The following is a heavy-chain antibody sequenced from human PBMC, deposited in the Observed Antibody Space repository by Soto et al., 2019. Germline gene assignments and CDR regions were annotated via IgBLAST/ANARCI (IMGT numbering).Heavy chain of an antibody. J-gene: IGHJ4*02. D-gene: IGHD6-19*01. Sequence: EVQLVESGGGLVKPGGSLRLSCAASGFTFSSYSMNWVRQAPGKGLEWVSSISSSSSYIYYADSVKGRFTISRDNAKNPLYLQMNSLRAEDTAVYYCARDQEAVAGTYPFDYWGQGTLVTVSS. CDR2: ISSSSSYI. CDR3: ARDQEAVAGTYPFDY. V-gene: IGHV3-21*01. CDR1: GFTFSSYS.